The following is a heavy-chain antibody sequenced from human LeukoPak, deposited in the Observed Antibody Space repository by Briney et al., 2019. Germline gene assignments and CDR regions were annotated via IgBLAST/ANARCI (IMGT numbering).Heavy chain of an antibody. J-gene: IGHJ5*02. D-gene: IGHD6-19*01. Sequence: GGSLRLSCAGSGFPFSSHGMNWVRQAPGKGLEWVSSISSSSYIYYADSVKGRFTISRDNAKNSLYLQMNSLRAEDTAVYYCARDAQYSSGWYAGPSWFDPWGQGTLVTVSS. CDR1: GFPFSSHG. CDR3: ARDAQYSSGWYAGPSWFDP. CDR2: ISSSSYI. V-gene: IGHV3-21*01.